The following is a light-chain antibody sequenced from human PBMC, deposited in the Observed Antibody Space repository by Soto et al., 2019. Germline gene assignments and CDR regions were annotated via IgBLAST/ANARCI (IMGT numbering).Light chain of an antibody. V-gene: IGKV1-9*01. CDR1: QGISSY. CDR3: QQLNSYPFT. J-gene: IGKJ4*01. CDR2: AAS. Sequence: DIQLTQSPSFLSASVGDRVTITCRASQGISSYLAWYQQKPGKAPKLLIYAASTLQSGVPSRFSGSGSGTEFPLNISSLQPEDFATFYCQQLNSYPFTFGGGTKVEIK.